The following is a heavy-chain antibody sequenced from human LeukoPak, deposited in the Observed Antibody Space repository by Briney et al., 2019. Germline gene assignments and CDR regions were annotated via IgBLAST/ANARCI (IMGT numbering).Heavy chain of an antibody. CDR1: GYRFTSYW. D-gene: IGHD2-2*01. CDR3: ARLGGSAYCVSTTCHFDY. CDR2: IYTGDSNT. Sequence: GESLKISCQGSGYRFTSYWIGWVRQMPGKGLEWMGIIYTGDSNTKYSPSFQGHVTISVDKSISTGYLQWSSLKASDTAMYYCARLGGSAYCVSTTCHFDYWGQGTQVTVSS. J-gene: IGHJ4*02. V-gene: IGHV5-51*01.